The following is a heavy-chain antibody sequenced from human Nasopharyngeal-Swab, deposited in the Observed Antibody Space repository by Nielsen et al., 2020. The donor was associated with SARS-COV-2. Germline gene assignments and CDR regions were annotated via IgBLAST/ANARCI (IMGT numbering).Heavy chain of an antibody. CDR1: GFTFIDYW. CDR3: TKFSSAQGGNY. Sequence: GESLKISCITSGFTFIDYWMSWVRHAPGKGLEWVALIKPDGSQKNYADSVKGRFTISRDNAENSLYLQMSSLGVEDTATYFCTKFSSAQGGNYWGQGTLVTVSS. CDR2: IKPDGSQK. J-gene: IGHJ4*02. D-gene: IGHD2/OR15-2a*01. V-gene: IGHV3-7*01.